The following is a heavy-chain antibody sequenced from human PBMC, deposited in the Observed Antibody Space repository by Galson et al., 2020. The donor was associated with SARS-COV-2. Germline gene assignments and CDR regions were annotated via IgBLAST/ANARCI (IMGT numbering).Heavy chain of an antibody. CDR1: GFPYNSYP. CDR3: ASDRGKNWGHRGYLYY. CDR2: HPYDGSNK. J-gene: IGHJ4*02. V-gene: IGHV3-30*04. D-gene: IGHD7-27*01. Sequence: QLGESLKIHCVASGFPYNSYPMHWVRQAPGKGPEWVAVHPYDGSNKYYADSVKGRFTISSDNSKNTLYLQMNSLTTEDTAVYYCASDRGKNWGHRGYLYYWGQGNLVTVSS.